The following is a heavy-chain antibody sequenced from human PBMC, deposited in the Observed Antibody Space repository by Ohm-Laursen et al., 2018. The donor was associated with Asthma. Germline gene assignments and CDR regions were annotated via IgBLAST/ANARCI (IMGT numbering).Heavy chain of an antibody. V-gene: IGHV3-23*01. CDR1: GFTFSNYA. CDR3: AKRRDNYNSSGYFVY. D-gene: IGHD3-22*01. J-gene: IGHJ4*02. Sequence: SLRLSCTASGFTFSNYAMSWVRPAPGKGLAWVSGISGRGGSTYYADSVKGRFTISRDNSKYTLYLQMNSLRAEDTAVYYCAKRRDNYNSSGYFVYWGQGTLVTVSS. CDR2: ISGRGGST.